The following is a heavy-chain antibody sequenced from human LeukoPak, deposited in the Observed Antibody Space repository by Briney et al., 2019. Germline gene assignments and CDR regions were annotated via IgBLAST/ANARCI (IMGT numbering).Heavy chain of an antibody. CDR2: LSWDGNIK. CDR1: GFTFSSHA. Sequence: GGSLRLSCAASGFTFSSHATHWVRQAPGKGLEWVSFLSWDGNIKYYTDSVKGRFTSSRDNSRNTLYLQMNSLGPQDTAVYYCARDISGGYSFDYWGQGTLVTVSS. J-gene: IGHJ4*02. D-gene: IGHD1-26*01. CDR3: ARDISGGYSFDY. V-gene: IGHV3-30-3*01.